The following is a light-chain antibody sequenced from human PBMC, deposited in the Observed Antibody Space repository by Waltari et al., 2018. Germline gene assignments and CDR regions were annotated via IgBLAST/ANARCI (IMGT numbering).Light chain of an antibody. CDR2: DVS. V-gene: IGLV2-14*03. Sequence: QSALTQPASVSGSPGQSITIPCPGTSSDVGGSNYVSWYQQHPGKAPKLMIYDVSNRPSGVSNRFSGSKSGNTASLTISGLQAEDEADYYCSSYTSSSTLVVFGGGTKLTVL. J-gene: IGLJ2*01. CDR3: SSYTSSSTLVV. CDR1: SSDVGGSNY.